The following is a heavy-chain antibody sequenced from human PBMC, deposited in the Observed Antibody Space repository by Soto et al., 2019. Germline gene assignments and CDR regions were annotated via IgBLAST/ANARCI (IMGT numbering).Heavy chain of an antibody. CDR2: ISSGGSTI. Sequence: DVQLVESGGGLVQPGGSLRLSCAASGFTFSSYSMNWVRQAPGKGLEWVSYISSGGSTIYYADSVKGRFTISRDNAKNPLFLQMNSLRDEDTAVYYCPRRYGEYEGDDYLGQGTLVTVSS. CDR1: GFTFSSYS. D-gene: IGHD4-17*01. V-gene: IGHV3-48*02. J-gene: IGHJ4*02. CDR3: PRRYGEYEGDDY.